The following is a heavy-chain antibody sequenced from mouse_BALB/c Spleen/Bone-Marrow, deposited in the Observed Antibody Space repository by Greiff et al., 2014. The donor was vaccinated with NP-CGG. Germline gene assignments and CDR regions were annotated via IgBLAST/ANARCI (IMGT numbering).Heavy chain of an antibody. V-gene: IGHV1-20*02. CDR1: GYSFTGYF. CDR3: ARVTTDWYFDV. D-gene: IGHD1-1*01. J-gene: IGHJ1*01. CDR2: INPYNGVT. Sequence: EVQLQQSGPELVKPGASVKISCKASGYSFTGYFMNWVMQSHGKSLEWIGRINPYNGVTFYNQKFKGKATLTVDKSSSTAHMELRSLASEDSAVYYCARVTTDWYFDVWGAGTTVTVSS.